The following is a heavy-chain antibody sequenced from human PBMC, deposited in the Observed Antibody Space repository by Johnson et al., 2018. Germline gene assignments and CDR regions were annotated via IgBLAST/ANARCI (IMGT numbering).Heavy chain of an antibody. D-gene: IGHD4-17*01. CDR1: GFTFSSYG. CDR2: ISYDGRNK. J-gene: IGHJ1*01. CDR3: AKDSGPHDYGDPRGEYFQH. V-gene: IGHV3-30*18. Sequence: VQLVETGGGVVQPGRSLRLSCAASGFTFSSYGMHWVRQAPGKGLEWVAVISYDGRNKYYADSVKGRFTISRDNSKNTLYLQMNSLRAEDTAVYYCAKDSGPHDYGDPRGEYFQHWGQGTLVTVSS.